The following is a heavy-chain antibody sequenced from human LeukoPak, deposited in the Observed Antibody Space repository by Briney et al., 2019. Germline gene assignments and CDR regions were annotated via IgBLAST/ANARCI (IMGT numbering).Heavy chain of an antibody. V-gene: IGHV1-69*13. J-gene: IGHJ4*02. CDR2: IIPIFGTA. CDR3: ARSKIGVYSGYEGYFDY. D-gene: IGHD5-12*01. Sequence: ASVTVSCKASGGTFSSYAISWVRQAPGQGLEWMGGIIPIFGTANHAQKFQGRVTITADESTSTAYMELSSLRSEDTAVYYCARSKIGVYSGYEGYFDYWGQGTLVTVSS. CDR1: GGTFSSYA.